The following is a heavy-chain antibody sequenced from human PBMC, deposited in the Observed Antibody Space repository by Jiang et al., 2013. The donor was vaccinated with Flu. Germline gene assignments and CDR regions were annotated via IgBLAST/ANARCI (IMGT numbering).Heavy chain of an antibody. CDR3: ARDRMTYDSSGYYYNYYGMDV. CDR2: ISNSGST. V-gene: IGHV4-59*01. Sequence: GSGLVKPSETLSLTCTVSGASISSYYWSWIRQPPGKGLEWIGYISNSGSTNYNPSFESRLTISEDTSKNQFSLKLTSLTAADTAVYYCARDRMTYDSSGYYYNYYGMDVWGQGTTVTVSS. J-gene: IGHJ6*02. D-gene: IGHD3-22*01. CDR1: GASISSYY.